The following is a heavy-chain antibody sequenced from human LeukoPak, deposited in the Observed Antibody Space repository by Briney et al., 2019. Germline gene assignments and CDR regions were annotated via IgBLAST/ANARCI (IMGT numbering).Heavy chain of an antibody. CDR1: GYTFSSYY. CDR2: INPSGGST. D-gene: IGHD1-1*01. CDR3: ASHSLPGTTPFDY. V-gene: IGHV1-46*01. J-gene: IGHJ4*02. Sequence: ASVKVSCKASGYTFSSYYMHWVRQAPEQGLEWMGVINPSGGSTSYAQRFQGRVTMTRDTSTSTLYMELSSLRSEDTAMYYCASHSLPGTTPFDYWGQGTLVTVSS.